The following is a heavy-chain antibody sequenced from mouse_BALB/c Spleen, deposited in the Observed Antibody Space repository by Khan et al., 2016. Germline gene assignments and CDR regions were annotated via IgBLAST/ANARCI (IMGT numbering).Heavy chain of an antibody. J-gene: IGHJ3*01. CDR3: TGVDTTGSAWFAY. CDR1: GYTFSNYW. D-gene: IGHD3-2*01. V-gene: IGHV1-5*01. Sequence: VQLKQSGTVLARPGASVKMSCKASGYTFSNYWMHWIKQRPGQGLEWIGVIYPGNTDATYNQKFKGKAELTAVASTSTAYLELSSLTNEASAVYFCTGVDTTGSAWFAYWGQGPLVTVSS. CDR2: IYPGNTDA.